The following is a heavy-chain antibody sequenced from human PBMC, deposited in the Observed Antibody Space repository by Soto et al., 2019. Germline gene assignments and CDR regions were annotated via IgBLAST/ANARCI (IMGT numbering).Heavy chain of an antibody. V-gene: IGHV1-8*01. D-gene: IGHD3-9*01. CDR3: EVTTGY. CDR2: MSPDSSNA. CDR1: GYTFTDYD. Sequence: QVQVVQSRAEVKKPGASVKVSCKTSGYTFTDYDINWVRQAPGQGLEWMGWMSPDSSNAGYAQQFQRRVSMTSNTSIRTAYMELSSLRTEDAAVYYCEVTTGYWGQGTLVTVSS. J-gene: IGHJ4*02.